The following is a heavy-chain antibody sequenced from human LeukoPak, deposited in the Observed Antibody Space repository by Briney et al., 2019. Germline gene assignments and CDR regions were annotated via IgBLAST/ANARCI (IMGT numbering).Heavy chain of an antibody. CDR3: ARHVSGDSDYFDY. CDR2: IYYSGST. J-gene: IGHJ4*02. V-gene: IGHV4-59*08. D-gene: IGHD2-21*02. Sequence: PSETLSLTCTVSGGSISSYYWSWIRQPPGKGLEWIGYIYYSGSTNYNPSLKSRVTISVDTSKNQFSLKLSSVTAADTAVYYCARHVSGDSDYFDYWGQGTLVTVSS. CDR1: GGSISSYY.